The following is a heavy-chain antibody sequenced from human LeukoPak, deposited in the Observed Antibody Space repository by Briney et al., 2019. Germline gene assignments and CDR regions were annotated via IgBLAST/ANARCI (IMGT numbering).Heavy chain of an antibody. CDR2: ITSSGLTT. CDR1: GFSFSNYH. D-gene: IGHD2/OR15-2a*01. CDR3: QSGNKALDFDY. J-gene: IGHJ4*02. V-gene: IGHV3-64D*06. Sequence: GGSLRLSCSASGFSFSNYHMHWVRQAPGKGLGYVSAITSSGLTTYYADSVRGRFTVSRDNSKNTLFLQMSSLTTEDTAVYYCQSGNKALDFDYWGQGTLVTVSS.